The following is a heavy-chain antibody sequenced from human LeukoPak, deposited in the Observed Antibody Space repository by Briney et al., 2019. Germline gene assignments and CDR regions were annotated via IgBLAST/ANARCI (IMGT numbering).Heavy chain of an antibody. Sequence: ASVKVSCKASGYTFTSYDINWVRQATGQGLEWMGWMNPNSGNTGYAQKFQGRVTMTRNTSISTAYMELSSLRSEDTAVYYCARLRRVVVQDWFDSWGQGTLVTVSS. CDR1: GYTFTSYD. CDR2: MNPNSGNT. D-gene: IGHD3-22*01. V-gene: IGHV1-8*01. CDR3: ARLRRVVVQDWFDS. J-gene: IGHJ5*01.